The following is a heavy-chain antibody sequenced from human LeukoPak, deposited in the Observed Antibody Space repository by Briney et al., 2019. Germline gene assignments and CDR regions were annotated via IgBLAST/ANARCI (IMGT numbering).Heavy chain of an antibody. Sequence: PRASVKVSCKASGYIFASYYIHWVRQAPGQGLEWMGWISAYNGNTNYAQKLQGRVTMTTDTSTSTAYMELRSLRSDDTAVYYCARGVQQLGPRDAFDIWGQGTMVTVSS. D-gene: IGHD6-13*01. CDR3: ARGVQQLGPRDAFDI. CDR1: GYIFASYY. J-gene: IGHJ3*02. V-gene: IGHV1-18*04. CDR2: ISAYNGNT.